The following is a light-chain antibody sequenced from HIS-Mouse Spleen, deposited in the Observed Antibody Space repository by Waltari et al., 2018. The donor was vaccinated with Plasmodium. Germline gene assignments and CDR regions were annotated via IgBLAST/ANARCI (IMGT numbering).Light chain of an antibody. V-gene: IGLV3-10*01. CDR2: EDS. J-gene: IGLJ3*02. CDR1: ALPKKY. CDR3: YSTDSSGNHRV. Sequence: SYELTQPPSVSVSPGQTARITCSGDALPKKYAYWYQQKSGQAPVLVIYEDSTRPSGIQERFSGASAGTMATLNISGAQVEDEAVYYCYSTDSSGNHRVFGGGTKLTV.